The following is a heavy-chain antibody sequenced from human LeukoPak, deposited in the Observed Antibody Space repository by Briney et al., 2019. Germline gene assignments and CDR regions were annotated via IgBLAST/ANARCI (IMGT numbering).Heavy chain of an antibody. J-gene: IGHJ6*02. D-gene: IGHD3-3*01. CDR3: ARDNPYYDFWSGYYMSGMDV. CDR1: GGSISSGDYY. Sequence: PSQTLSLTCTVSGGSISSGDYYWSWIRQPPGKGLEWIGYIYYSGSTNYNPSLKSRVTISVDTSKNQFSLKLSSVTAADTAVYYCARDNPYYDFWSGYYMSGMDVWGQGTTVTVSS. CDR2: IYYSGST. V-gene: IGHV4-30-4*01.